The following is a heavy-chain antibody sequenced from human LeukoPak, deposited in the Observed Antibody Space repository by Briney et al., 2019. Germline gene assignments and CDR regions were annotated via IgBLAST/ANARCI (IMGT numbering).Heavy chain of an antibody. J-gene: IGHJ5*02. CDR2: INHSGST. Sequence: PSEALSLTCAVYGGSLSGYYWSWIRQPPGKGLEWIGEINHSGSTNYNPSLKSRVTISVDTSKNQFSLKLSSVTAVDTAVYYCATYFECSSSEEALGVGWFDPWGQGTLVTVSS. D-gene: IGHD6-6*01. CDR1: GGSLSGYY. V-gene: IGHV4-34*01. CDR3: ATYFECSSSEEALGVGWFDP.